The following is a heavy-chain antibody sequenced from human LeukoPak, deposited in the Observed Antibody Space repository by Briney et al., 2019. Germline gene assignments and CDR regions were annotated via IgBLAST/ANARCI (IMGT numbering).Heavy chain of an antibody. CDR3: ARGRLDYGDYLNWFDP. V-gene: IGHV3-23*01. Sequence: PGGSLRLSCAASGFTFSSYAMSWVRQAPGKGLEWVSAISASGTGTYYADSVKGRFTISRDNSKNSLYLQMNSLRAEDTAVYYCARGRLDYGDYLNWFDPWGQGTLVTVSS. D-gene: IGHD4-17*01. CDR2: ISASGTGT. CDR1: GFTFSSYA. J-gene: IGHJ5*02.